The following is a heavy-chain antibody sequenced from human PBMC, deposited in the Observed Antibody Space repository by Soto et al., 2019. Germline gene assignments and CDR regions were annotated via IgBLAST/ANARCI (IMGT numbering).Heavy chain of an antibody. J-gene: IGHJ4*02. D-gene: IGHD5-18*01. CDR1: GGSLSSYY. V-gene: IGHV4-59*08. CDR2: MYNSGSA. CDR3: ARHGAIYSNSWYDFDY. Sequence: PSETLPLTCTVSGGSLSSYYWIWIRQPPGKGLEWVGYMYNSGSANYNPSLKSRVTISVDMSQNQFSLKLTSVTAADTAVYYCARHGAIYSNSWYDFDYWGQGTQVTVSS.